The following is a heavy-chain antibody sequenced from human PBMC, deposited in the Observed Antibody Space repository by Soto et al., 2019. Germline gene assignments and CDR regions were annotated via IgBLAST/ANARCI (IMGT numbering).Heavy chain of an antibody. J-gene: IGHJ6*02. CDR2: ISGSGGSI. CDR3: VKGYWKGDV. V-gene: IGHV3-23*01. D-gene: IGHD1-1*01. Sequence: EVQLFESGGGLVQPGGSLRLSCAASGFTFSTYAMNWVRQAAGNGLEWVSAISGSGGSIHYADSVKGRFTISRDKSKNTLYRQMNSLSDEDTAVDHCVKGYWKGDVWGQGTTVTVSS. CDR1: GFTFSTYA.